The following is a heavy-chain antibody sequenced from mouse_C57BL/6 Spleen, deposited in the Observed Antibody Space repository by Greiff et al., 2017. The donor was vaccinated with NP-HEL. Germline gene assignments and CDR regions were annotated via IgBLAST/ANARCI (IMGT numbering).Heavy chain of an antibody. CDR1: GYTFTDYE. CDR3: TPTVVAGDY. J-gene: IGHJ2*01. V-gene: IGHV1-15*01. D-gene: IGHD1-1*01. CDR2: IDPETGGT. Sequence: QVHVKQSGAELVRPGASVTLSCKASGYTFTDYEMHWVKQTPVHGLEWIGAIDPETGGTAYNQKFKGKAILTADKSSSTAYMELRSLTSEDSAVYYCTPTVVAGDYWGQGTTLTVSS.